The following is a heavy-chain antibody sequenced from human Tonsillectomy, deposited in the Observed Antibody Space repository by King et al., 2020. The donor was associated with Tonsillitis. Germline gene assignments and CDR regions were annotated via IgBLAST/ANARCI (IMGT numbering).Heavy chain of an antibody. D-gene: IGHD3-16*01. CDR1: GGSISSGYYS. CDR3: ARGTYGSWGTYYSYYDREV. CDR2: ITTSGST. J-gene: IGHJ6*03. V-gene: IGHV4-61*02. Sequence: VQLQESGPGLVKPSQTLTLTCKVSGGSISSGYYSWSWIRQPAGKGLEWIGRITTSGSTNYNSSLQSRVTVSVDTSKNQFSLNLSSVTAADTAVYYCARGTYGSWGTYYSYYDREVWGKGTTVTVS.